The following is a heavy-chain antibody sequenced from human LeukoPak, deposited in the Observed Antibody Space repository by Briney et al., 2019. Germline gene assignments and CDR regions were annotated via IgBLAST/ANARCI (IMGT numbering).Heavy chain of an antibody. Sequence: GGSLRLSCAASGFTFSDYYMSWIRQAPGKGLEWVSYISSSGSTIYYADSVKGRFTISRDNAKNSLYLQMNSLRAEDTAVYYCARDYWVRGVIIGPDDAFDIWGQGTMVTVSS. CDR1: GFTFSDYY. J-gene: IGHJ3*02. CDR3: ARDYWVRGVIIGPDDAFDI. V-gene: IGHV3-11*01. CDR2: ISSSGSTI. D-gene: IGHD3-10*02.